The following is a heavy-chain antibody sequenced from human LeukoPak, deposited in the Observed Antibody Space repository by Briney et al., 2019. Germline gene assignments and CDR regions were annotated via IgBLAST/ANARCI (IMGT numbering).Heavy chain of an antibody. V-gene: IGHV1-2*02. D-gene: IGHD4-23*01. CDR1: GYTFTGYY. J-gene: IGHJ5*02. Sequence: ASVKVSCKASGYTFTGYYMHWVRQAPGRGLEWMGWINPNSGGTNYAQKFQGRVTMTRDTSISTAYMELSRLRSDDTAVYYCARVDGYDGDYGGDWFDPWGQGTLVTVSS. CDR2: INPNSGGT. CDR3: ARVDGYDGDYGGDWFDP.